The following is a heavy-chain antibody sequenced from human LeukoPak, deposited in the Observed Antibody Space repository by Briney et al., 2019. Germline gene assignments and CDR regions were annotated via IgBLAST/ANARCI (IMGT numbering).Heavy chain of an antibody. D-gene: IGHD1-1*01. V-gene: IGHV3-13*01. Sequence: PGGSLRLSCAASGFTFSDYEMHWVRQATGKGVEWVSAIGTAGDTYYTGSVKGRFTISRENAKNSLYLQMNSLRAGDTAVYYCARVAKERVGGVYYFDYWGQGTLVTVSS. CDR2: IGTAGDT. CDR3: ARVAKERVGGVYYFDY. J-gene: IGHJ4*02. CDR1: GFTFSDYE.